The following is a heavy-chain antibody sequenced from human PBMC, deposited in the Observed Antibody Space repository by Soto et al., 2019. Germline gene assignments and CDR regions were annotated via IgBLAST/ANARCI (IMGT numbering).Heavy chain of an antibody. D-gene: IGHD4-4*01. Sequence: ASVKVSCKASGYTFTSYGISWVRQAPGQGLEWMGWISAYNGNTNYAQKLQGRVTMTTDTSTSTAYMELRSLRSDDTAVYYCARDGGDYSTGYYYGMDVWGQGXTVTVSS. V-gene: IGHV1-18*04. CDR3: ARDGGDYSTGYYYGMDV. CDR2: ISAYNGNT. J-gene: IGHJ6*02. CDR1: GYTFTSYG.